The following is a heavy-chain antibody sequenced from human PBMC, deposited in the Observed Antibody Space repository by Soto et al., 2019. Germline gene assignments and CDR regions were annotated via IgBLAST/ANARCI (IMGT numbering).Heavy chain of an antibody. V-gene: IGHV3-23*01. D-gene: IGHD2-2*01. CDR1: GFTFSSYA. CDR3: AKDPLNIVLVPAPTTPCIDP. J-gene: IGHJ5*02. Sequence: GGSLRLACAASGFTFSSYAMSWVRQAPGKGLEWVSAISGSGGSTYYADSVKGRFTISRDNSKNTLYLQMNSLRAEDTAVYYCAKDPLNIVLVPAPTTPCIDPWGQAILVSGSS. CDR2: ISGSGGST.